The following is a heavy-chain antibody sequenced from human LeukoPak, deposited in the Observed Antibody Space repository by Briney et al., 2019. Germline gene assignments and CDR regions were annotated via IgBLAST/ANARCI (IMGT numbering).Heavy chain of an antibody. CDR3: ARAEEDDYGGNSGLFDY. CDR1: GGSISSSNW. J-gene: IGHJ4*02. CDR2: IYHSGST. Sequence: TPSGTLSLTCAVSGGSISSSNWWSWVRQPPGKGLEWIGEIYHSGSTNYNPSLKSRVTISVDKSKNQFSLKLSSVTAADTAVYYCARAEEDDYGGNSGLFDYWGQGTLVTVSS. V-gene: IGHV4-4*02. D-gene: IGHD4-23*01.